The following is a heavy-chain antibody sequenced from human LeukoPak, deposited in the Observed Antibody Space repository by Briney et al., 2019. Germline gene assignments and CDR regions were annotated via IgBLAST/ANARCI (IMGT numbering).Heavy chain of an antibody. D-gene: IGHD2-21*01. CDR1: GFTFSNYA. CDR2: ISGGGGGTT. CDR3: AKDFRIGYSAHFDY. J-gene: IGHJ4*02. V-gene: IGHV3-23*01. Sequence: GGSLRLSCAASGFTFSNYAMDWLRQAPGKGLEWVSAISGGGGGTTYYADSVKGRFSISRDNSKNTLYLQMDSLRGEDTAVYYCAKDFRIGYSAHFDYWGQGALVTVSS.